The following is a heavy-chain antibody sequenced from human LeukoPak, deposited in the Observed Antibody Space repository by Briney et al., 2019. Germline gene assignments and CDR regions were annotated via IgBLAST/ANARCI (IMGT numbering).Heavy chain of an antibody. D-gene: IGHD3-3*01. CDR3: ARDRTLRFLEWLFDYYYYGMDV. Sequence: GGSLRLSCAASGFTFSSYAMHWVRQAPGKGLEWVAVISYDGSNKYYADSVKGRFTISRDNSKNTLYLQMNSLRAEDTAVNYCARDRTLRFLEWLFDYYYYGMDVWGQGTTVTVSS. V-gene: IGHV3-30*04. CDR1: GFTFSSYA. J-gene: IGHJ6*02. CDR2: ISYDGSNK.